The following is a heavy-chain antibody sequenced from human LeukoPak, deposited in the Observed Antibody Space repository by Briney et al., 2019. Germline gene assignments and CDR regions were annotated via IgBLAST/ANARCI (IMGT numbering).Heavy chain of an antibody. V-gene: IGHV3-48*01. J-gene: IGHJ5*02. CDR3: ASLVFVVVPAAPRDGTGDNWFDP. D-gene: IGHD2-2*01. Sequence: GGSLRLSCAASGFTFSSYSMNWVRQAPGKGLEWVSYISSSSSTLYYADSVKGRFTISRDNAKNSLYLQMNSLRAEDTAVYYCASLVFVVVPAAPRDGTGDNWFDPWGRGTLVTVSS. CDR1: GFTFSSYS. CDR2: ISSSSSTL.